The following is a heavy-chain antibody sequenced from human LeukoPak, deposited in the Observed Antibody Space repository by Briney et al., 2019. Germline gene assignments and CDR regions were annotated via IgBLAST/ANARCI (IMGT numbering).Heavy chain of an antibody. CDR3: ATGPGLLRINMVRGVMDV. Sequence: ASVKVSCKVSGYTLTELSMHWVRQAPGKGLEWMGGFDPEDGETIYAQKFQGRVTMTEDTSTDTAYMELSSLRSEDTAVYYCATGPGLLRINMVRGVMDVWGQGTTVTVSS. V-gene: IGHV1-24*01. J-gene: IGHJ6*02. CDR1: GYTLTELS. D-gene: IGHD3-10*01. CDR2: FDPEDGET.